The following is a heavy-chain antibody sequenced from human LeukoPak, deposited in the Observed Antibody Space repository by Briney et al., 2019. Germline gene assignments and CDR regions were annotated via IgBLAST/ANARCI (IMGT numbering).Heavy chain of an antibody. D-gene: IGHD3-3*01. J-gene: IGHJ4*02. CDR1: GYTFTGYY. Sequence: ASVKVSCKASGYTFTGYYMHWVRQAPGQGLEWMGWINPNSGGTNYAQKFQGGVTMTRDTSISTAYMELSRLRSDDTAVYYCARVTQTHYDFWSGYPPFDYWGQGTLVTVSS. CDR3: ARVTQTHYDFWSGYPPFDY. CDR2: INPNSGGT. V-gene: IGHV1-2*02.